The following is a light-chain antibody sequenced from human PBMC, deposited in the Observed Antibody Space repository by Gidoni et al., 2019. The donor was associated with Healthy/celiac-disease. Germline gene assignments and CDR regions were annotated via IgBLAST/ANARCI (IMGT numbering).Light chain of an antibody. Sequence: DIVFTQSPATLSLSPGERSTLSCRASQSVSTYLAWYQQKPGQAPRLIIYDASKRATGIPARFSGSGSGTEFNLTISRLEPEDFAVYYCQQRSKWPPINFGQGTRLEIK. J-gene: IGKJ5*01. V-gene: IGKV3-11*01. CDR3: QQRSKWPPIN. CDR1: QSVSTY. CDR2: DAS.